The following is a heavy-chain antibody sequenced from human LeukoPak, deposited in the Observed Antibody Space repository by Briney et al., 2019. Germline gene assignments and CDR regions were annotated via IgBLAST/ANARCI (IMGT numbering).Heavy chain of an antibody. D-gene: IGHD5-18*01. V-gene: IGHV3-74*01. CDR3: AREGGYSSGPDY. CDR1: GFNLSSYW. CDR2: INNDGSTT. Sequence: PGGSLRLSCAASGFNLSSYWMHWVRQAPGKGLVWVSRINNDGSTTNYADSVKGRFTISRDNAKNTLYLQMNSLRAEDTAVYYCAREGGYSSGPDYWGQGALVTVSS. J-gene: IGHJ4*02.